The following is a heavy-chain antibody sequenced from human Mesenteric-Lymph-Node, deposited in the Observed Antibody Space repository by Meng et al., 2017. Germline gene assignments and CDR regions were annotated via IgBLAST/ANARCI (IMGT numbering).Heavy chain of an antibody. V-gene: IGHV3-23*01. Sequence: GGSLRLSCAASGFTFSSYAMSWVRQAPGKGLEWVSAISGSDGSTYYADSVKGRFTISRDNSKNTLYLQMNSLRAEDTAVYYCAKAGSVDYYDSSGYYYGIDYWGQETLVTVSS. CDR2: ISGSDGST. D-gene: IGHD3-22*01. CDR3: AKAGSVDYYDSSGYYYGIDY. CDR1: GFTFSSYA. J-gene: IGHJ4*02.